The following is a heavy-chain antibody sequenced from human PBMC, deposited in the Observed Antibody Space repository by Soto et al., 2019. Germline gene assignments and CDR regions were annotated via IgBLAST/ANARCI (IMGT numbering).Heavy chain of an antibody. V-gene: IGHV4-39*01. CDR2: IYYSGST. CDR1: GGSISSSSYY. D-gene: IGHD2-2*01. J-gene: IGHJ6*02. Sequence: SQTLSLTCTVSGGSISSSSYYWGWIRQPPGKGLEWIGSIYYSGSTYYNPSLKSRVTISGDTSKNQFSLKLSSVTAADTAVYYCARYCSSTSCYYYYGMDVWGQGTTVTVSS. CDR3: ARYCSSTSCYYYYGMDV.